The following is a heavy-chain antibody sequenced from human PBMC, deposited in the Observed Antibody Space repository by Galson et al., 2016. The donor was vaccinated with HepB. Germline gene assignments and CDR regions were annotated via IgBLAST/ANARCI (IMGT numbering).Heavy chain of an antibody. CDR1: GFSLSTSGAG. J-gene: IGHJ4*02. CDR2: IYWDDDK. Sequence: PALVKPTQTLTLTCTFSGFSLSTSGAGVGWIRQPPGKALEWLALIYWDDDKRYSPSLRSRLTITKGTSKNQVVLTMTNMDPVDTATYYCAHRRCYSSGCHSFGDWGQETLVTVSS. CDR3: AHRRCYSSGCHSFGD. D-gene: IGHD6-19*01. V-gene: IGHV2-5*02.